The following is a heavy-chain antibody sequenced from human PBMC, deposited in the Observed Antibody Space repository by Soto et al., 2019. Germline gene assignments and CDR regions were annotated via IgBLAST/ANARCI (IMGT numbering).Heavy chain of an antibody. J-gene: IGHJ4*02. V-gene: IGHV3-53*01. CDR3: ARGGEFCSGGSCYSR. CDR1: GFTVSDSY. CDR2: IYAGGTT. D-gene: IGHD2-15*01. Sequence: GSLRLSCAASGFTVSDSYISWVRQAPGKGLEWVSVIYAGGTTFYADSVKGRFTISRDNSKNTVYLQMNSLRAEDTAVFYCARGGEFCSGGSCYSRWGQGTLVTVSS.